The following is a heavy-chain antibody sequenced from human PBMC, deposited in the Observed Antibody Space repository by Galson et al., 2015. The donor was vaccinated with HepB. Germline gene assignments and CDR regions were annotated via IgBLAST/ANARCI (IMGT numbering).Heavy chain of an antibody. CDR1: GFTFGDYA. CDR3: TRDKEHYDFWTHGPNDAFDI. CDR2: IRSKAYGGTT. J-gene: IGHJ3*02. V-gene: IGHV3-49*03. Sequence: SLRLSCAASGFTFGDYAMSWFRQAPGKGLEWVGFIRSKAYGGTTEYAASVKGRFTISRDDSKSIAYLQMNSLKTEDTAVYYCTRDKEHYDFWTHGPNDAFDIWGQGTMVTVSS. D-gene: IGHD3-3*01.